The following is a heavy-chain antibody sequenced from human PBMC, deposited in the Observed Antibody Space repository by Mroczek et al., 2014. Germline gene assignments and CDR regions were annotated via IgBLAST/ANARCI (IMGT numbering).Heavy chain of an antibody. CDR3: ARGRAIAARPFDY. J-gene: IGHJ4*02. CDR2: INHSGST. CDR1: GGSFSGYY. V-gene: IGHV4-34*01. Sequence: QVQLQQWGAGLLKPSETLSLTCAVYGGSFSGYYWSWIRQPPGKGLEWIGEINHSGSTNYNPSLKSRVTISVDTSKNQFSLKLSSVTAADTAVYYCARGRAIAARPFDYWGQGTLVTVSS. D-gene: IGHD6-6*01.